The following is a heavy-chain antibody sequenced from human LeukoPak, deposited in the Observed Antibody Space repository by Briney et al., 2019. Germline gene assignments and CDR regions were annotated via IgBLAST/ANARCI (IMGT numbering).Heavy chain of an antibody. J-gene: IGHJ3*02. CDR1: GGSFSGYY. CDR2: INHSGST. CDR3: ARASFRRGYCSGGSCLWAFDI. Sequence: KPSETLSLTRAVYGGSFSGYYWGWIRQPPGKGLEWIGEINHSGSTNYNPSLKSRVTISVDTSKNQFSLKLSSVTAADTAVYYCARASFRRGYCSGGSCLWAFDIWGQGTMVTVSS. D-gene: IGHD2-15*01. V-gene: IGHV4-34*01.